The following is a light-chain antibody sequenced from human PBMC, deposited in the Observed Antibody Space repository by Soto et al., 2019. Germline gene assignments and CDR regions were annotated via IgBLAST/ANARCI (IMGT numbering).Light chain of an antibody. V-gene: IGKV3-15*01. CDR3: HQYNSWPPGT. CDR2: IAS. Sequence: IVMTQSPATLSVSPGERATLSCSPSQSISTNLAWYQQIPGQAPRLLIYIASTRATGIPARFSGSGSGTEFTLTISSLQSEDFALYYCHQYNSWPPGTFGQGTKVDIK. J-gene: IGKJ2*01. CDR1: QSISTN.